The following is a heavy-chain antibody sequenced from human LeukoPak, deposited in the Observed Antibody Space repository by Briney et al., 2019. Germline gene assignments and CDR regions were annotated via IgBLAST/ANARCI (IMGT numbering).Heavy chain of an antibody. V-gene: IGHV4-34*01. CDR2: INHSGST. CDR3: ARGAHRLATELVYCSSTSCSRLGYSSGWYRY. Sequence: SETLSLTCAVYGGSFSGYYWSWIRQPPGKGQEWIGEINHSGSTSYNPSLKSRVTISVDTSKNQFSLKLSSLTAADTAVYYCARGAHRLATELVYCSSTSCSRLGYSSGWYRYWGQGTLVTVSS. CDR1: GGSFSGYY. J-gene: IGHJ4*02. D-gene: IGHD2-2*01.